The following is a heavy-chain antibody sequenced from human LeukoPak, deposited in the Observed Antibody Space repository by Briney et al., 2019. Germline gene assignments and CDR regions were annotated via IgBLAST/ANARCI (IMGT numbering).Heavy chain of an antibody. J-gene: IGHJ3*02. CDR3: ARGRRTLYKMTPGDAFDI. Sequence: PSETLSLTCAVYGGSFSCYYCSWIRQPPGKRLEWIGEINHSGSTNYNPSLKSRVTISVDTSKNQFSLKLSSVTAADTAVYYCARGRRTLYKMTPGDAFDIWGQGTMVTISS. CDR1: GGSFSCYY. D-gene: IGHD3-16*01. V-gene: IGHV4-34*01. CDR2: INHSGST.